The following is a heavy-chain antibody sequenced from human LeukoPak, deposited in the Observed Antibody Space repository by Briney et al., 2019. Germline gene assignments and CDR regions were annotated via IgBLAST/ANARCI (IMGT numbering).Heavy chain of an antibody. CDR3: VGYCSSTSCYDY. J-gene: IGHJ4*02. CDR1: GFTFSSYS. Sequence: GGSLRLSCAASGFTFSSYSMTWVRQAPGKGLEWVSVIYSGGSTYYADSVKGRFTISRDNSKNTLYLQMNSLRAEDTAVYYCVGYCSSTSCYDYWGQGTLVTVSS. D-gene: IGHD2-2*01. CDR2: IYSGGST. V-gene: IGHV3-53*01.